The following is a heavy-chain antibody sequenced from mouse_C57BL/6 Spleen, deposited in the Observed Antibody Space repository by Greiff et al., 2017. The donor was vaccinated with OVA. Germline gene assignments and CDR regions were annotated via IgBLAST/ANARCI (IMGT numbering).Heavy chain of an antibody. V-gene: IGHV1-61*01. D-gene: IGHD1-1*01. CDR1: GYTFTSYW. J-gene: IGHJ1*03. CDR3: ARGKLLRGYFDV. CDR2: IYPSDSET. Sequence: QVQLQQPGAELVRPGSSVKLSCKASGYTFTSYWMDWVKQRPGQGLEWIGNIYPSDSETHYNQKFKDKATLTVDKSSSTAYMQLSSLTSEDSAVYYCARGKLLRGYFDVWGTGTTVTVSS.